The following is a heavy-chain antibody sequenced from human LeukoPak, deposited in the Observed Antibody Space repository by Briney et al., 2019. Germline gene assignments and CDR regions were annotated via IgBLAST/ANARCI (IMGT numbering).Heavy chain of an antibody. CDR3: ARSDGYGLVGI. CDR2: IYSSGST. D-gene: IGHD3-10*01. J-gene: IGHJ3*02. CDR1: GVSISSGSNY. V-gene: IGHV4-39*07. Sequence: SETLSLTCRVSGVSISSGSNYWGWIRQPPGKTLEWIWSIYSSGSTYYNSSLKSRVIILIDTAKNHFSLNLSSVTAADTAVYYCARSDGYGLVGIWGQGTMVTVSS.